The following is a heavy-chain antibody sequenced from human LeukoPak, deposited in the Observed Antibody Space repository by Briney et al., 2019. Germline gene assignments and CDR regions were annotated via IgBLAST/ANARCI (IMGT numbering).Heavy chain of an antibody. CDR1: GGSFSGYY. Sequence: SETLSLTCAVYGGSFSGYYWSWIRQPPGKGLEWIGEINHSGSTNYNPSLKSRVTISVDTSKNQFSLKLSSATAADTAVYYCARRTRYCSGGSCYSYKTYYFDYWGQGTLVTVSS. V-gene: IGHV4-34*01. CDR3: ARRTRYCSGGSCYSYKTYYFDY. CDR2: INHSGST. D-gene: IGHD2-15*01. J-gene: IGHJ4*02.